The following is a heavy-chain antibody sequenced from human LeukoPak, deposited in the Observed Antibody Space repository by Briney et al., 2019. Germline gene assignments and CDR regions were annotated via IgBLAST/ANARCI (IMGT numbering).Heavy chain of an antibody. CDR2: IYYSGST. CDR3: ARQAVTDAFDI. J-gene: IGHJ3*02. V-gene: IGHV4-31*03. Sequence: NASETLSLTCTVSGVSISSGGYYWSWIRQHPGKGLEWIGYIYYSGSTYYNPSLKSRVTISVDTSKNQFSLKLGSVTAADTAVYYCARQAVTDAFDIWGQGTMVTVSS. CDR1: GVSISSGGYY. D-gene: IGHD4-17*01.